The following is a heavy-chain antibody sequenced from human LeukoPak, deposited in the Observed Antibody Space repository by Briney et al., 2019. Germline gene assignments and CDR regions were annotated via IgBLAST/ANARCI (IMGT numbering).Heavy chain of an antibody. CDR2: IYYSGST. Sequence: SETLSLTCTVSGGSISSYYWSWIRQPPGKGLGWVGYIYYSGSTNYNPSLKSRVTISVDTSKNQFSLKLSSVTAADTAVYYCARTGAGSYSLYYYYYGTDVWGKGTTLTLSS. D-gene: IGHD3-10*01. V-gene: IGHV4-59*01. CDR3: ARTGAGSYSLYYYYYGTDV. J-gene: IGHJ6*04. CDR1: GGSISSYY.